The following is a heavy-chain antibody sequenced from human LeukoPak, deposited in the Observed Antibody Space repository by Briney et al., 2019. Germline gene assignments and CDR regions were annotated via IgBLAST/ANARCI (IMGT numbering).Heavy chain of an antibody. D-gene: IGHD3-9*01. V-gene: IGHV3-11*04. CDR2: ISSSGNTT. CDR1: GFTFSDYY. Sequence: PGGSLRLSCAASGFTFSDYYMSWIRQAPGKGLECVSYISSSGNTTYHADSVKGRFTISRDNAKNSLYLQMNSLRAEDTAVYYCARDNWRVNYDILTGQVTPYYFDYWGQGTLVTVSS. J-gene: IGHJ4*02. CDR3: ARDNWRVNYDILTGQVTPYYFDY.